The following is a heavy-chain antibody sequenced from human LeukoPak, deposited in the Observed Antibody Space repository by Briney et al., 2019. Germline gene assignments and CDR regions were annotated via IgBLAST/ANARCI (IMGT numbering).Heavy chain of an antibody. D-gene: IGHD5-24*01. J-gene: IGHJ4*02. CDR1: GYSFTNYW. CDR3: ARRINRRDGYNFDY. Sequence: GESLKISCKASGYSFTNYWIGWVRQVPGKGPEWMGIIHPDDSDVVYNPSFGGQVIISADKSISTVYLQWRSLQASDTAMYYCARRINRRDGYNFDYWGQGTLVTVSS. V-gene: IGHV5-51*01. CDR2: IHPDDSDV.